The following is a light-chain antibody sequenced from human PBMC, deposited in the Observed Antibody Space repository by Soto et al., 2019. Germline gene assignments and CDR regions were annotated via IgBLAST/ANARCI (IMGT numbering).Light chain of an antibody. Sequence: YELTQPPSVSVAPGKTARITCGGNNIGSKSVHWYQQKPGQAPVLVIYYDSDRPSGIPERFSGSNSGNTATLTISRVEAGDEADYYCEVWDSSSDPVVFGGGTKLTVL. J-gene: IGLJ2*01. V-gene: IGLV3-21*04. CDR3: EVWDSSSDPVV. CDR1: NIGSKS. CDR2: YDS.